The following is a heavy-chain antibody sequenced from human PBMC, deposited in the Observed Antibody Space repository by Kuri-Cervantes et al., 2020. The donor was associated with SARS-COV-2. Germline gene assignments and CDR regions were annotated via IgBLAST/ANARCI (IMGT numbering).Heavy chain of an antibody. CDR2: INSDGSST. CDR1: GFTFSSYW. V-gene: IGHV3-74*01. J-gene: IGHJ4*02. D-gene: IGHD4-17*01. CDR3: ARGPTPYGDYVH. Sequence: GESLKISCAASGFTFSSYWMHWVRQAPGKGLVWVSRINSDGSSTSYADSVKGRFTISRDNAKNTLYLQMNSLRAEDTAVYYCARGPTPYGDYVHWGQGTLVTVSS.